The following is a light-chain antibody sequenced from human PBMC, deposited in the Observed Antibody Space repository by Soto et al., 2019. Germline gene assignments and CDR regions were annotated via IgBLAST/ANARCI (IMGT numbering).Light chain of an antibody. CDR3: QQRNSYPIT. V-gene: IGKV1-9*01. J-gene: IGKJ5*01. CDR1: QGINNY. CDR2: SAF. Sequence: DIQLTQSPSFLSASVGDRVTITCRASQGINNYLAWYQQKPGKAPKLLIHSAFTLQSGVPSRFSGSGSGTVFTLTISSLQTEDFATYYCQQRNSYPITFGQGTRLEIK.